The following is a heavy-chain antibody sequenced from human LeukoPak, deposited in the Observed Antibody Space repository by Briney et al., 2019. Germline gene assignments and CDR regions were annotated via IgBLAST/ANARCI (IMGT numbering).Heavy chain of an antibody. Sequence: ASVNVSCKASGYTFTSYDINWVRQAPGQGLEWMGWISAYNGNTNYAQKLQGRLTMTTDTSTSTAYMELRSLRSDDTAVYYCARCCCSSTSCYLSWHWGQGTLVTVSS. CDR2: ISAYNGNT. CDR1: GYTFTSYD. D-gene: IGHD2-2*01. V-gene: IGHV1-18*01. J-gene: IGHJ4*02. CDR3: ARCCCSSTSCYLSWH.